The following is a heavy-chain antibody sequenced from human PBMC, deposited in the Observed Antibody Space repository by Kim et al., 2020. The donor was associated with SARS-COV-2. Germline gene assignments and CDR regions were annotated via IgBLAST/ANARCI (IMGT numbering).Heavy chain of an antibody. CDR2: IIPILRTA. CDR1: GGTFRTDS. Sequence: SVKVSCKASGGTFRTDSISWVRQAPGQGLEWMGGIIPILRTANYAQMFQGRVTITAVESTSTVHMELTSLRSEDTAVYYCARVGPAVIPLGTPGHFQHWGQGTLVSVS. D-gene: IGHD2-2*01. J-gene: IGHJ1*01. V-gene: IGHV1-69*13. CDR3: ARVGPAVIPLGTPGHFQH.